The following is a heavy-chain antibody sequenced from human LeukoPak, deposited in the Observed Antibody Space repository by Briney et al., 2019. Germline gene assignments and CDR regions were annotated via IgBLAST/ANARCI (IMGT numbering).Heavy chain of an antibody. CDR1: GGPISSGDYY. J-gene: IGHJ4*02. D-gene: IGHD2-15*01. V-gene: IGHV4-30-4*01. CDR2: IYYSGST. Sequence: NPSETLSLTCTVSGGPISSGDYYWSWIRQPPGKGLEWIGYIYYSGSTYYNPSLKSRVTISVDTSKNQFSLKLSSVTAADTAVYYCARALAQGYCSGGSCSDDRYYFDYWGQGTLVTVSS. CDR3: ARALAQGYCSGGSCSDDRYYFDY.